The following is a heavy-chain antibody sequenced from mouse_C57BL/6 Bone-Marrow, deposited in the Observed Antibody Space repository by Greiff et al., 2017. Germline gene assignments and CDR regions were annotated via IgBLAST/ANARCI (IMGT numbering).Heavy chain of an antibody. Sequence: EVKVIESGPGLVKPSQTVFLTCTVTGISITTGNYRWSWIRQFPGNKLEWIGYIYYSGTITYNPSLTSRTTITRDTPKNQFFLEMNSLTAEDTATYYCARDYGSSSYWYFDVWGTGTTVTVSS. J-gene: IGHJ1*03. CDR1: GISITTGNYR. CDR2: IYYSGTI. V-gene: IGHV3-5*01. D-gene: IGHD1-1*01. CDR3: ARDYGSSSYWYFDV.